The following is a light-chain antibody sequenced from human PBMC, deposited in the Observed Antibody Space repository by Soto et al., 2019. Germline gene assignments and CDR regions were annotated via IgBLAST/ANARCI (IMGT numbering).Light chain of an antibody. Sequence: EIVVTQSPGTLSLSPGERATLSCRASQSVSSSYLAWYQQKPGQAPRLLIYGASSRATGIPDRFSGSGSGTDFTLTISRLEPEDFAVYYCQQYGTSRATFGQGTKVDIK. CDR1: QSVSSSY. J-gene: IGKJ1*01. CDR2: GAS. V-gene: IGKV3-20*01. CDR3: QQYGTSRAT.